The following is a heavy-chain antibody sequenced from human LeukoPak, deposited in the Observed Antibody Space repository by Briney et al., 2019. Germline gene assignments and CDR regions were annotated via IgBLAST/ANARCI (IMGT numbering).Heavy chain of an antibody. V-gene: IGHV1-8*02. CDR2: MNTNSGDT. Sequence: GASVTVSCKASGSTFSSYDINGVRQPTAQGVEWMGGMNTNSGDTGYTQRFKGRVTMTRDTSTSTAYMELSSLRSEDTAVYYCARGPYGTGSHFDFWGQGTLVTVSS. CDR3: ARGPYGTGSHFDF. D-gene: IGHD3-10*01. CDR1: GSTFSSYD. J-gene: IGHJ4*02.